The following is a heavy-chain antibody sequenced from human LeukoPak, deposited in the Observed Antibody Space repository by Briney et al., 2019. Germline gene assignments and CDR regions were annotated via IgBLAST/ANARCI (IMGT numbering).Heavy chain of an antibody. V-gene: IGHV4-34*01. CDR2: INHSGSI. Sequence: SETLSLPCAVYGGSFRGYFWSWIRHPPGKGLEGIGEINHSGSINYRPSLKRRVTISVATSKSQCSLKLSSVTAADTAVYYCARVHCSGGSCYSIDYWGQGTLVTVSS. CDR1: GGSFRGYF. CDR3: ARVHCSGGSCYSIDY. D-gene: IGHD2-15*01. J-gene: IGHJ4*02.